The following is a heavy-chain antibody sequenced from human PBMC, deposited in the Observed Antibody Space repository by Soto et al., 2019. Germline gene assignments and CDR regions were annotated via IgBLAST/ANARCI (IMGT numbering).Heavy chain of an antibody. CDR3: ADGGEWSFNFEY. D-gene: IGHD3-3*01. Sequence: EVQLLESGGGLVQSGGPLRLSCAASGFTFSSYAMSWVRQAPGKGLEWVSGISASGSNTYYADSVKGRFTISRDNSKNTLYLQMNNLRVEDKAVYYCADGGEWSFNFEYWGQGTLVTVFS. V-gene: IGHV3-23*01. CDR2: ISASGSNT. J-gene: IGHJ4*02. CDR1: GFTFSSYA.